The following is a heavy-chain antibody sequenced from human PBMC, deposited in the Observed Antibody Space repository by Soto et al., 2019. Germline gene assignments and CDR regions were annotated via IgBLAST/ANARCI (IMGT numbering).Heavy chain of an antibody. CDR3: AKEVTAGTQYYYYYYGMDV. V-gene: IGHV3-23*01. CDR2: ISGSGGST. CDR1: GFTFSSYA. J-gene: IGHJ6*02. Sequence: PGGSLRLSCAASGFTFSSYAMRWVRQAPGKGLEWVSAISGSGGSTYYADSVKGRFTISRDNSKNTLYLQMNSLRAEDTAVYYCAKEVTAGTQYYYYYYGMDVWGQGTTVTVSS. D-gene: IGHD6-19*01.